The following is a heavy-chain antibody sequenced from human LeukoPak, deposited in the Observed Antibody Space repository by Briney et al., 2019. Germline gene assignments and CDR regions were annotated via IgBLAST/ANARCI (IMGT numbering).Heavy chain of an antibody. V-gene: IGHV3-48*03. CDR1: GFTFSSYE. CDR2: ISSTGSTI. Sequence: GGSLRLSCAASGFTFSSYEMNWVRQAPGKGLEWVSYISSTGSTIYYADSVKGRFTISRDNAKNSLYLQMNSLRAEDTAAYYCATERSGSYANWGQGTLVTVSS. D-gene: IGHD1-26*01. J-gene: IGHJ4*02. CDR3: ATERSGSYAN.